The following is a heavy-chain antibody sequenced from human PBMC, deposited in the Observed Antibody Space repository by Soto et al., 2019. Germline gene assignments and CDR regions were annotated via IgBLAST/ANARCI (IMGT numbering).Heavy chain of an antibody. D-gene: IGHD3-22*01. V-gene: IGHV1-18*01. CDR1: GYTFTGSG. J-gene: IGHJ3*01. CDR3: TRAFFYQGSDSRGYFFDAFDF. CDR2: ISAPTGSS. Sequence: QVQLVQSGAEVKKPGASVKVSCKASGYTFTGSGMSWVRQAPGQGLERMGWISAPTGSSEYAQRFQGSVTMSTFRIMSTAYMELRSLRSDDTAVYYFTRAFFYQGSDSRGYFFDAFDFWGPGTLVTVSS.